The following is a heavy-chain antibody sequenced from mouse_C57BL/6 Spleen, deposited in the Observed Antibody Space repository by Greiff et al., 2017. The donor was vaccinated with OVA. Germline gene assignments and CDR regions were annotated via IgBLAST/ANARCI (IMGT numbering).Heavy chain of an antibody. CDR1: GYTFTSYW. V-gene: IGHV1-53*01. Sequence: QVQLQQSGTELVKPGASVKLSCKASGYTFTSYWMHWVKQRPGQGLEWIGNINPSNGSTNYNEKFKSKATLTVDKSSSTAYMQLSSLTSEDSAVYYCARVVDYDGWFAYWGQGTLVTVSA. D-gene: IGHD2-4*01. J-gene: IGHJ3*01. CDR2: INPSNGST. CDR3: ARVVDYDGWFAY.